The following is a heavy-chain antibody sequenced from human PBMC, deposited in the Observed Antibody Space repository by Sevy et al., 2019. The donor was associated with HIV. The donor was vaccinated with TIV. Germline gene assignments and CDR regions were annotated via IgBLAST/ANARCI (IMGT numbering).Heavy chain of an antibody. CDR1: GGTFSSYA. CDR2: IIPIFGTA. Sequence: ASVKVSCKASGGTFSSYAISWVRQAPGQGLEWMGGIIPIFGTANYAQKFQGRAPLTADESTSTAYMELSSLRSEDTAVYYCARVGGSYYDFWSGYVYRDYYYYYYMDVWGKGTTVTVSS. CDR3: ARVGGSYYDFWSGYVYRDYYYYYYMDV. D-gene: IGHD3-3*01. V-gene: IGHV1-69*13. J-gene: IGHJ6*03.